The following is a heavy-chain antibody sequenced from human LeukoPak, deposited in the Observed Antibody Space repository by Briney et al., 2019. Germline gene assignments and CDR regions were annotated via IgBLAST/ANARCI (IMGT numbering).Heavy chain of an antibody. CDR3: ARGPRGGNWNEALDY. J-gene: IGHJ4*02. V-gene: IGHV5-51*01. CDR2: FYPGDSDT. Sequence: GESLKISCKASGYSFTTYWIGWVRQMPGKGLEWMGMFYPGDSDTRKSPSFQGQVTPSADKSITTAYLQWISLKASDTAIYYCARGPRGGNWNEALDYWGQGTLVTVSS. CDR1: GYSFTTYW. D-gene: IGHD1-1*01.